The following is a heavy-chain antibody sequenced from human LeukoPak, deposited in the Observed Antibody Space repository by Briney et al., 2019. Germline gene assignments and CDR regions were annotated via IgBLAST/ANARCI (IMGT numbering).Heavy chain of an antibody. CDR1: GFTFSSYA. Sequence: PGGSLRLSCAASGFTFSSYAMHWVRQAPGKGLEWVAVISYDRSNKYYADSVKGRFTISRDNSKNTLYLQMNCLRAEDTAVYYCARTTYDFWSPTDYWGQGTLVTVSS. CDR3: ARTTYDFWSPTDY. V-gene: IGHV3-30*04. D-gene: IGHD3-3*01. J-gene: IGHJ4*02. CDR2: ISYDRSNK.